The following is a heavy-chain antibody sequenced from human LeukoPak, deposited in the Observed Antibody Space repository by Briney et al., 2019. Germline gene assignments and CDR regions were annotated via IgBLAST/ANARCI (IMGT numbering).Heavy chain of an antibody. J-gene: IGHJ4*02. Sequence: GASVKVSCKASGYTFTSYGISWVRQAPGQGLEWMGWISAYNGNTNYAQRLQGRVTMTTDTSTSTAYMELRSLRSDDTAVYYCARDLSDYDILTGSADYWGQGTLVTVSS. CDR2: ISAYNGNT. V-gene: IGHV1-18*01. CDR3: ARDLSDYDILTGSADY. D-gene: IGHD3-9*01. CDR1: GYTFTSYG.